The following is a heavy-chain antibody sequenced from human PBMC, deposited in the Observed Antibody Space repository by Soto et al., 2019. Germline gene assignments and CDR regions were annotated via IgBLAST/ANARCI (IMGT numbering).Heavy chain of an antibody. V-gene: IGHV3-53*01. CDR1: GFTVSSNY. Sequence: GGSLRLSCAASGFTVSSNYMSWVRQAPGKGLEWVSVIYSGGSTYYADSVKGRFTISRDNSKNTLYLQMNSLRAEDTAVYYCASVRFLEWLYPDVWGQGTTLTVSS. CDR2: IYSGGST. J-gene: IGHJ6*02. D-gene: IGHD3-3*01. CDR3: ASVRFLEWLYPDV.